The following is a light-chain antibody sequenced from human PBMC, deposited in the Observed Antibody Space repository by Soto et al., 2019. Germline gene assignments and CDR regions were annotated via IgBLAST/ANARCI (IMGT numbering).Light chain of an antibody. CDR1: QSVTSTS. J-gene: IGKJ1*01. CDR2: NTS. Sequence: EIVLTQSPCTLSLSPGERATLYCRASQSVTSTSFAWYQQKPGQAPRLLIYNTSNRATGIPARFSGSGSGTDFTLTISSLEPEDFAVYYCQQRSNWPPSFGQGTKVDIK. V-gene: IGKV3-11*01. CDR3: QQRSNWPPS.